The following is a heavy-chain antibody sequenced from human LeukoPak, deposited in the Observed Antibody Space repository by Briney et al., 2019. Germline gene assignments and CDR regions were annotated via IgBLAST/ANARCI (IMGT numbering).Heavy chain of an antibody. Sequence: ASVKVSCKASGYTFTSYGISWVRQAPGQGLEWMGWISGYNSNPKYAQKFQGRVTMTTDTSTSTAYMELRGLTSDDTAVYYCARVRYQLLEYFDCWGQGTLVTVSS. CDR2: ISGYNSNP. V-gene: IGHV1-18*01. CDR3: ARVRYQLLEYFDC. CDR1: GYTFTSYG. D-gene: IGHD2-2*01. J-gene: IGHJ4*02.